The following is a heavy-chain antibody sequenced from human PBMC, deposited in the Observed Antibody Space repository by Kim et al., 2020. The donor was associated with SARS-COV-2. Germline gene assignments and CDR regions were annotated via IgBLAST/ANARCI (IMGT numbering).Heavy chain of an antibody. Sequence: SETLSLTCSVSGASVSTDAFFWTWIRQRPGKGLEWIAYIHYSGKSEYNPSLKERALVDFDTSQSHVALRLFSVTAADAAAYFCTADDSRRRVAGGHYMAVGGKGTRSPSL. CDR1: GASVSTDAFF. D-gene: IGHD6-6*01. CDR2: IHYSGKS. CDR3: TADDSRRRVAGGHYMAV. J-gene: IGHJ6*03. V-gene: IGHV4-31*03.